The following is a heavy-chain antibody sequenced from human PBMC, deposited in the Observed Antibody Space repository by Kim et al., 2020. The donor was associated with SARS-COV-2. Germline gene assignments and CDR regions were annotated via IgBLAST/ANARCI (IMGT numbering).Heavy chain of an antibody. D-gene: IGHD3-10*01. V-gene: IGHV4-39*01. CDR1: GGSISSSSYY. Sequence: SETLSLTCTVSGGSISSSSYYWGWIRQPPGKGLEWIGSIYYSGSTYYNPSLKSRVTISVDTSKNQFSLKLSSVTAADTAVYYCARQDGSPIDYWGQGTLVTVSS. J-gene: IGHJ4*02. CDR2: IYYSGST. CDR3: ARQDGSPIDY.